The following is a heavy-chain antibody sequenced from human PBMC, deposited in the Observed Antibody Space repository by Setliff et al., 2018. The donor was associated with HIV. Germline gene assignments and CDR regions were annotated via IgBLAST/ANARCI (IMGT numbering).Heavy chain of an antibody. Sequence: GGSLRLSCAASGFTFSSYGMNWVRQAPGKGLEWVAFIWSDGSDKYYADSVKGRFTISRDNSKNTVFLQLNNLRAEDTATYYCARLIATLGMALTASPDFDFWGPGTLVTVSS. CDR3: ARLIATLGMALTASPDFDF. CDR1: GFTFSSYG. J-gene: IGHJ4*02. D-gene: IGHD7-27*01. V-gene: IGHV3-33*08. CDR2: IWSDGSDK.